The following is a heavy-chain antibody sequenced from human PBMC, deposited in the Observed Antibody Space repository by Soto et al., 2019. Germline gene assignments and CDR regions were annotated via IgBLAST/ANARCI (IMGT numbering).Heavy chain of an antibody. CDR3: ARTMGAAYYFDF. J-gene: IGHJ4*02. D-gene: IGHD1-26*01. V-gene: IGHV4-4*07. CDR2: IYTSGST. Sequence: PSETLSLTCTVSGDSMSKYYWSWIRQPAGKGLEWIGRIYTSGSTNYNPSLKSRVNMSIDASNNHFSLNLKSVTAADAAVYYCARTMGAAYYFDFWGQGALVTVPQ. CDR1: GDSMSKYY.